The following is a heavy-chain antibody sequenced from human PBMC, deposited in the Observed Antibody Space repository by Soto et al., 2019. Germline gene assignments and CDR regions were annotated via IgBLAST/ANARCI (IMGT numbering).Heavy chain of an antibody. CDR1: CVSFSGYY. D-gene: IGHD3-9*01. J-gene: IGHJ6*02. V-gene: IGHV4-34*01. CDR3: ARKYRLVIQLYYYYGMDV. Sequence: LSLTCAFYCVSFSGYYLSWVRQPPGKGLEWIGEINHSGSTNYNPSLKSRVTISVETSTNQFSLKLSSVTAADPAVYYCARKYRLVIQLYYYYGMDVWGQGTTVTVSS. CDR2: INHSGST.